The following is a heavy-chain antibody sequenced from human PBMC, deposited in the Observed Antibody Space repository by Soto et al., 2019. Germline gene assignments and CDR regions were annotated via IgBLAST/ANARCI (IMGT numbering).Heavy chain of an antibody. J-gene: IGHJ6*02. V-gene: IGHV1-69*12. Sequence: QVQLVQSGAEMKEPGSSVKVSCKTSGGTFSSSAISWLRQAPGQGLEWMGGIIPLFRTPDYAQKFQGRVTSAADESPSTAYMELSSLRSEDTAVYYCARDNDRLQLGGNYYYILDVWGQGTTITVSS. CDR3: ARDNDRLQLGGNYYYILDV. D-gene: IGHD4-4*01. CDR2: IIPLFRTP. CDR1: GGTFSSSA.